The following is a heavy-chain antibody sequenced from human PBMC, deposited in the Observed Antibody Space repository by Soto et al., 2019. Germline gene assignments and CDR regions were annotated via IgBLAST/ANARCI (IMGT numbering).Heavy chain of an antibody. Sequence: EVQLVESGGGLVKPGGSLRLSCAASGFTFSRYGMNWVRQAPGKGLEWVSSISSSTSYVYYADSVKGRFSVSRDNAKKLLYLEMYALRTEDTAVYYCARAPSEGRVGNWFESWGQGTLVTVSS. CDR2: ISSSTSYV. D-gene: IGHD2-2*01. CDR3: ARAPSEGRVGNWFES. J-gene: IGHJ5*01. CDR1: GFTFSRYG. V-gene: IGHV3-21*01.